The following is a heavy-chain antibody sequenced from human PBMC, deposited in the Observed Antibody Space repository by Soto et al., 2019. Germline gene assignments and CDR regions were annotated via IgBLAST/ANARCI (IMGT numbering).Heavy chain of an antibody. V-gene: IGHV3-30-3*01. D-gene: IGHD3-22*01. J-gene: IGHJ1*01. CDR2: ISYDGFNK. CDR3: ARKYHYDSSGYYYAEYFQH. Sequence: GGSLRLSCAASGFTFSTSAIHWVRKAPGKGLEWVAVISYDGFNKYYADSVKGLFTISRDNSKNTLYLQLNSLRADDTAVYYCARKYHYDSSGYYYAEYFQHWGQGT. CDR1: GFTFSTSA.